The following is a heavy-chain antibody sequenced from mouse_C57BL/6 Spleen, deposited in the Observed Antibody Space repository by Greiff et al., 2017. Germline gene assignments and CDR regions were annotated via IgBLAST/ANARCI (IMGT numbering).Heavy chain of an antibody. V-gene: IGHV3-6*01. J-gene: IGHJ2*01. CDR3: ASLRYYFDD. Sequence: DVQLQESGPGLVKPSQSLSLTCSVTGYSITSGYYWNWIRQFPGNKLEWMGYISYDGSNNYNPSLKNRISITRDTSKNQFFLKLNSVTTEDTATYYCASLRYYFDDWGQGTTLTVSS. D-gene: IGHD1-1*01. CDR1: GYSITSGYY. CDR2: ISYDGSN.